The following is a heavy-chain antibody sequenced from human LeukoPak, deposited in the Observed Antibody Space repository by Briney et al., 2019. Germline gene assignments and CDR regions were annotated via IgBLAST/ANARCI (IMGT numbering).Heavy chain of an antibody. J-gene: IGHJ2*01. Sequence: SETLSLTCTVSGGSISSYYCSWIRQPPGKGLEWIGYMYYSGSTNYNPSLKNRVTISVDTSKNQFSLKLSSVTAADTAVYYCARDQGYCSGGRCCYWYFDLWGRGTLVTVSS. V-gene: IGHV4-59*01. CDR3: ARDQGYCSGGRCCYWYFDL. CDR2: MYYSGST. D-gene: IGHD2-15*01. CDR1: GGSISSYY.